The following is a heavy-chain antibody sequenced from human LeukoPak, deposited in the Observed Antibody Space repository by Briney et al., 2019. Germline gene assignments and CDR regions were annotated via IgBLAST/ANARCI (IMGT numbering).Heavy chain of an antibody. Sequence: KPSQTLSLTCTVSGGSISSGSYYWSWIRQPAGKGLEWIGRIYTSGSTNYNPSLKSRVTISVDTSKNQFSLKLSSVTAADTAVYYCARYPWYGQWRCFDYWGQGTLVTVSS. D-gene: IGHD6-13*01. CDR3: ARYPWYGQWRCFDY. V-gene: IGHV4-61*02. J-gene: IGHJ4*02. CDR1: GGSISSGSYY. CDR2: IYTSGST.